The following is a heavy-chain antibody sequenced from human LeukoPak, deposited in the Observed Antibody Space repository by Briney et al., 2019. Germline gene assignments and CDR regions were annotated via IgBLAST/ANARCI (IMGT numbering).Heavy chain of an antibody. J-gene: IGHJ4*02. V-gene: IGHV3-23*01. CDR1: GFTFSSYA. Sequence: GGSLRLSCAASGFTFSSYAMSWVRQAPGKGLEWVSAISGSGGSTYYADSVKGRFTISRDNSKNTLYLQMNSLRAEDTAVYYCAKDWDYYDSSGYHLNYYFDYWGQGTLVTVSS. CDR3: AKDWDYYDSSGYHLNYYFDY. D-gene: IGHD3-22*01. CDR2: ISGSGGST.